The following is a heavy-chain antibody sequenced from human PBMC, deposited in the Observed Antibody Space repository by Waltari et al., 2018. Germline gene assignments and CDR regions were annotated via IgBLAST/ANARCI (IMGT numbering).Heavy chain of an antibody. J-gene: IGHJ6*03. V-gene: IGHV3-7*01. Sequence: EVQLVESGGGLVQPGGSLRLSCAASGFTFSSYWMSWVRQAQGKGLAWVANIKQDGSEKYYVDSVKGRFTISRDNAKNSLYLQMNSLRAEDTAVYYCARRTHDFWSGYPFDYYYYYMDVWGKGTTVTVSS. D-gene: IGHD3-3*01. CDR2: IKQDGSEK. CDR1: GFTFSSYW. CDR3: ARRTHDFWSGYPFDYYYYYMDV.